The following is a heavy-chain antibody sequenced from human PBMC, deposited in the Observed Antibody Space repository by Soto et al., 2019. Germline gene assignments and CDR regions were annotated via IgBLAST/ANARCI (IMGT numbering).Heavy chain of an antibody. CDR2: IIPIFGTA. CDR3: AREQSYYDSSGYYNWFDP. J-gene: IGHJ5*02. CDR1: GGTFSSYA. Sequence: GASVNVSCKASGGTFSSYAISWVRQAPGQGLEWMGGIIPIFGTANYAQKFQGRVTITADESTSTAYMELSSLRSEDTAVYYCAREQSYYDSSGYYNWFDPWGQGTLVTVSS. V-gene: IGHV1-69*13. D-gene: IGHD3-22*01.